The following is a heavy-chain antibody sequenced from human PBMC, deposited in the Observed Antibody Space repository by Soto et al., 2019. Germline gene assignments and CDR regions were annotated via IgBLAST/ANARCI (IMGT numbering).Heavy chain of an antibody. Sequence: QVPLVQSGAEVKKPGASVKVSCKASGYTFTSYDINWVRQATGQGLEWMGWMNPNSGNTGYAQKFQGRVTMTRNTSISTAYMELSSLRSEDTAVYYCARAPLGYCSSTSCPIDAFDIWGQGTMVTVSS. CDR1: GYTFTSYD. J-gene: IGHJ3*02. D-gene: IGHD2-2*01. CDR2: MNPNSGNT. V-gene: IGHV1-8*01. CDR3: ARAPLGYCSSTSCPIDAFDI.